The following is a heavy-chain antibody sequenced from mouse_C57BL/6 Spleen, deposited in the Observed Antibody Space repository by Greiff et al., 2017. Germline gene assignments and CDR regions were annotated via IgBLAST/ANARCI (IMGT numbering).Heavy chain of an antibody. V-gene: IGHV1-55*01. Sequence: QVQLQQPGAELVKPGASVKMSCKASGYTFTSYWITWVKQSPGQGLEWIGDIYPGSGSTNYNEKFKSKATLTVDTSSSTAYMQLSSLTSEDSAVYYCALYDGYPAWFAYWGQGTLVTVSA. CDR3: ALYDGYPAWFAY. J-gene: IGHJ3*01. D-gene: IGHD2-3*01. CDR2: IYPGSGST. CDR1: GYTFTSYW.